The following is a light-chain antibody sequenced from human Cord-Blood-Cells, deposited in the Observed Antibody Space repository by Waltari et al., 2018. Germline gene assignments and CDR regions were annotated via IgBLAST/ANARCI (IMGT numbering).Light chain of an antibody. J-gene: IGLJ2*01. CDR3: QSYDSSLSGFLV. Sequence: QSVLTQPPSVSGAPGQRVTISCTGASSHIGAGYDVTWYQQLPGTAPKLLIYGNSNRPSGVPDRFSGSKSGTSASLAITGLQAEDEADYYCQSYDSSLSGFLVFGGGTKLTVL. CDR1: SSHIGAGYD. CDR2: GNS. V-gene: IGLV1-40*01.